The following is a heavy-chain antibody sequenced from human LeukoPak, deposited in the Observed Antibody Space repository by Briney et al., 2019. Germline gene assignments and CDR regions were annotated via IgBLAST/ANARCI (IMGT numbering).Heavy chain of an antibody. Sequence: SETLSLTCTVSGGSISSYYWSWIRQPPGKGLEWIGYIYYSGSTNYNPSLKSRVTISVDTSKNQFSLKLSSVTAADTAVYYCARGHGDPLFDFWGQGILVTVSS. CDR2: IYYSGST. CDR1: GGSISSYY. J-gene: IGHJ4*02. CDR3: ARGHGDPLFDF. V-gene: IGHV4-59*01. D-gene: IGHD4-17*01.